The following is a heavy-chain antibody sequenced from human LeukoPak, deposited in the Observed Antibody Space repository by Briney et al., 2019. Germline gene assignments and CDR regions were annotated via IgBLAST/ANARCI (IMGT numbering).Heavy chain of an antibody. CDR2: ISSSSSYI. J-gene: IGHJ4*02. Sequence: GGSLRLSCAASGFTFSSYSMNWVRQAPGKGLEWVSSISSSSSYIYYADSVKDRFTISRDNAKNSLYLQMNSLRAEDTAVYYCARLSGGTFDYWGQGTLVTVSS. CDR3: ARLSGGTFDY. V-gene: IGHV3-21*01. D-gene: IGHD3-10*01. CDR1: GFTFSSYS.